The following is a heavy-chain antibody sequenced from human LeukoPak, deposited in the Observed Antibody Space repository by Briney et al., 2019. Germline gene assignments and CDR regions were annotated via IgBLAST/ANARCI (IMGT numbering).Heavy chain of an antibody. CDR2: INPKNGDT. D-gene: IGHD2-8*02. V-gene: IGHV1-2*02. CDR3: GREKLAVADGYDP. CDR1: GYTFTGYF. Sequence: ASVKVSCKASGYTFTGYFTHWVRQAPGQGLEWLGRINPKNGDTNYSQKFQGRVTLTRDTSITTVYMEVSSLRSDDTAVYYCGREKLAVADGYDPWGQGTLVTVSS. J-gene: IGHJ5*02.